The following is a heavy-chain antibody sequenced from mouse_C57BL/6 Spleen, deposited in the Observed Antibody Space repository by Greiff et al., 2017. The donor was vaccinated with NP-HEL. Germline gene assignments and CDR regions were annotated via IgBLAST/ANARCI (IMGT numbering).Heavy chain of an antibody. Sequence: QVQLQQSGAELVRPGASVTLSCKASGYTFTDYEMHWVKQTPVHGLEWIGAIDPETGGTAYNQKFKGKAILTADKSSSTAYMELRSLTSEDSAVCDCSREFTTVEAYWGQGTLVTVSA. D-gene: IGHD1-1*01. CDR1: GYTFTDYE. V-gene: IGHV1-15*01. J-gene: IGHJ3*01. CDR2: IDPETGGT. CDR3: SREFTTVEAY.